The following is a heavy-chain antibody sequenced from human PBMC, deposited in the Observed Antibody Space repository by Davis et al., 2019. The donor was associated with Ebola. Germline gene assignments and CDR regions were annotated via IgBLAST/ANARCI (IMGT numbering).Heavy chain of an antibody. CDR3: ARNPGFNRRYYYMDV. Sequence: GESLKISCAASGFTFSSYAMSWVRQAPGKGLEWVSAISGSGGSTYYADSVKGRFTISRDNAKNTLYLQMNSLRAEDTAVYYCARNPGFNRRYYYMDVWGKGTTVTVSS. D-gene: IGHD2/OR15-2a*01. CDR2: ISGSGGST. J-gene: IGHJ6*03. CDR1: GFTFSSYA. V-gene: IGHV3-23*01.